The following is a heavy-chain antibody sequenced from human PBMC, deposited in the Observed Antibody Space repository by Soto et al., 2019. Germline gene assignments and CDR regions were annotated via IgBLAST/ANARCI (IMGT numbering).Heavy chain of an antibody. J-gene: IGHJ4*02. CDR1: GGSFSGYY. V-gene: IGHV4-34*01. Sequence: SETLSLTCAVYGGSFSGYYWSWIRQPPGKGLEWIGEINHSGSTNYNPSLKSRVTISVDTSKNQFSLKLSSVTAADTAVYYCARGPVLRFLEWLPYVDYWGQGTLVTVSS. CDR2: INHSGST. D-gene: IGHD3-3*01. CDR3: ARGPVLRFLEWLPYVDY.